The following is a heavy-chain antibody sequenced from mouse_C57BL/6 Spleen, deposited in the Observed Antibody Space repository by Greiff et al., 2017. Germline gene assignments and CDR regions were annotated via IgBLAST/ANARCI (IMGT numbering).Heavy chain of an antibody. CDR3: ASITTVYFDY. CDR2: INPNSGTT. Sequence: VQLKESGPELVKPGASVKISCKASGYSFTDYNMNWVKQSNGKSLEWIGVINPNSGTTSYNQKFKGKATLTVDQSSSTAYMQLNSLTSEDSAVYYWASITTVYFDYWGQGTTLTVSS. V-gene: IGHV1-39*01. CDR1: GYSFTDYN. D-gene: IGHD1-1*01. J-gene: IGHJ2*01.